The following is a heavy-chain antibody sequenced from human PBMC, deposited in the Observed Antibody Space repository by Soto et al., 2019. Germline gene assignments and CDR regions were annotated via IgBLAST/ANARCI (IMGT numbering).Heavy chain of an antibody. CDR1: GFTFSSYG. D-gene: IGHD3-9*01. J-gene: IGHJ6*02. CDR3: AKDRRQVGYFDWFGHYGMDV. Sequence: GGSLRLSCAASGFTFSSYGMHWVRQAPGKGLEWVAVISYDGSNKYYADSVKGRFTISRDNSKNTLYLQMNSLRAEDTAVYYCAKDRRQVGYFDWFGHYGMDVWGQGTTVTVSS. CDR2: ISYDGSNK. V-gene: IGHV3-30*18.